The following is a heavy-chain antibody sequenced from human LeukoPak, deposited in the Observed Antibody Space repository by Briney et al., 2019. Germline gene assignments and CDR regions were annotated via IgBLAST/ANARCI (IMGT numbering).Heavy chain of an antibody. Sequence: PSETLSLTCTVSGDSISPYYWSWIRQPAGKGLEWIGRIYTSGSTNYNPPLKSRLTMSVDTSKNQFSLNLSSVTAADTAVYYCARTLPTLLGAFDIWGQGTMVTVSS. D-gene: IGHD2-15*01. CDR2: IYTSGST. CDR3: ARTLPTLLGAFDI. CDR1: GDSISPYY. J-gene: IGHJ3*02. V-gene: IGHV4-4*07.